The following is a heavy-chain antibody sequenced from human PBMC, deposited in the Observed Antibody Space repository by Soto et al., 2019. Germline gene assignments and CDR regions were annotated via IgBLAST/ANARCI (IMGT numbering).Heavy chain of an antibody. CDR2: ISYDGSNK. D-gene: IGHD3-3*01. V-gene: IGHV3-30*18. Sequence: PAASLRLSCAASGFTFSSYGMHWVRQAPGKGLEWVAVISYDGSNKYYADSVKGRFPISRDNSKNTLYLQMNSLRAEDTAVYYCANGTFWSGYYAANDYYGKDVWGQGTAVTVSS. J-gene: IGHJ6*02. CDR3: ANGTFWSGYYAANDYYGKDV. CDR1: GFTFSSYG.